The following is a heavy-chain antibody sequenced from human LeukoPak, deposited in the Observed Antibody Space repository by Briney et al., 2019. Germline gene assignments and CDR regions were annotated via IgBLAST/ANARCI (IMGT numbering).Heavy chain of an antibody. CDR3: AGYGYLYYFDY. CDR2: ISGSGGST. CDR1: GFTFSSYA. J-gene: IGHJ4*02. V-gene: IGHV3-23*01. Sequence: GGSLRLSCAASGFTFSSYAMSWVRQAPGKGLEWVSAISGSGGSTYYADSVKGRFTISRGNSKNTLYLQMNSLRAEDTAVYYCAGYGYLYYFDYWGQGTLVTVSS. D-gene: IGHD5-18*01.